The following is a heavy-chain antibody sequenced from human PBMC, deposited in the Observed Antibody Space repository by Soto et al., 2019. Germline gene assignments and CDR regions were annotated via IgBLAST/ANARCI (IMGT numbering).Heavy chain of an antibody. Sequence: SETLSLTCTVSGGSISSGDYYWSWIRKPPGKGLEWIGYIYYSGSTYYNPSLKSRVTISVDTSKNQFSLKLSSVTAADTAVYYCARSSPLVPAARSEYWFDPWGQGTLVTVSS. CDR3: ARSSPLVPAARSEYWFDP. CDR1: GGSISSGDYY. J-gene: IGHJ5*02. D-gene: IGHD2-2*01. CDR2: IYYSGST. V-gene: IGHV4-30-4*01.